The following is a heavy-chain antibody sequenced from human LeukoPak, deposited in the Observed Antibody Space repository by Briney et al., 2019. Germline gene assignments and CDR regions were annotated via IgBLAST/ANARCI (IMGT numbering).Heavy chain of an antibody. CDR1: GFTFSSYS. V-gene: IGHV3-21*01. J-gene: IGHJ4*02. CDR2: ISSSSYI. D-gene: IGHD3-3*01. Sequence: PGGSLRLSCAASGFTFSSYSMNWVRQAPGKGLEWVSSISSSSYIYYADSVKGRFTISRDNAKNSLYLQMNSLRAEDTAVYYCARGPFWSGYFDYWGQGTLVTVSS. CDR3: ARGPFWSGYFDY.